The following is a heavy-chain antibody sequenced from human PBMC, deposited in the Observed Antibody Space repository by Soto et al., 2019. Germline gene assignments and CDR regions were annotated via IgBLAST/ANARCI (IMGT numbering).Heavy chain of an antibody. Sequence: QVQMVQSGAEVKKPGASVKLSCKASGYTFMNYYIHWVRQAPGQGLEWMGIINPNGYTSTLAQKFQGRLTVTRETSTSTVYMELGSLSSEDTAVYYCARDLHGAFTTMVYWGQGSLVTVSS. CDR3: ARDLHGAFTTMVY. J-gene: IGHJ4*02. CDR2: INPNGYTS. D-gene: IGHD5-18*01. V-gene: IGHV1-46*01. CDR1: GYTFMNYY.